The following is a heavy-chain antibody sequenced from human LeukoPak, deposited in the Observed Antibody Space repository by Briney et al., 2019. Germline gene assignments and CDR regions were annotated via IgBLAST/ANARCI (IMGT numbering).Heavy chain of an antibody. J-gene: IGHJ4*02. CDR3: ARGYGSEWCDY. CDR1: GYIFTGYY. CDR2: INPNSGDT. D-gene: IGHD3-10*01. V-gene: IGHV1-2*02. Sequence: ASVKVSCKASGYIFTGYYMHWVRQAPGQGLEWMGWINPNSGDTNYAQKFQGRVTMTRDTSISTAYMELSRLRSDDTAVYYCARGYGSEWCDYWGQGTLVTVSS.